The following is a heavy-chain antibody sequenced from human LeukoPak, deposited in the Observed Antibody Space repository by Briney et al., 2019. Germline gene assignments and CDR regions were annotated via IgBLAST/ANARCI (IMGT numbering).Heavy chain of an antibody. D-gene: IGHD3-22*01. V-gene: IGHV3-53*01. Sequence: GGSLRLSCAASGFTLSSIHMVWVRQAPGKGLEWVSVTYTGGNSYYADSVKGRFIISRDISKNTLYLQMNSLRAEESALYYCARGGRGSAAVVAPRSFDIWGQGTMVTVSS. J-gene: IGHJ3*02. CDR3: ARGGRGSAAVVAPRSFDI. CDR1: GFTLSSIH. CDR2: TYTGGNS.